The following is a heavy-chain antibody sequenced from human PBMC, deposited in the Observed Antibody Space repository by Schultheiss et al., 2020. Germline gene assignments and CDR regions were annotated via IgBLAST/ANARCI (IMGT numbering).Heavy chain of an antibody. CDR2: IYYSGST. Sequence: SETLSLTCTVSGGSISSYYWSWIRQPPGKGLEWIGYIYYSGSTNYNPSLKSRVTISVDTSKNQFSLKLSSVTAADTAVYYCARLGYCSGGSCYSTLFDPWGQGTLVTVSS. CDR3: ARLGYCSGGSCYSTLFDP. V-gene: IGHV4-59*08. CDR1: GGSISSYY. D-gene: IGHD2-15*01. J-gene: IGHJ5*02.